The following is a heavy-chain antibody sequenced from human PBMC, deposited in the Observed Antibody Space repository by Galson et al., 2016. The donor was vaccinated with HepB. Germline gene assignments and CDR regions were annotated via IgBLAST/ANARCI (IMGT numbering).Heavy chain of an antibody. CDR1: GYTLTELS. CDR2: FDPEDGET. Sequence: SVKVSCKVSGYTLTELSMHWVRQAPGKGLEWMGGFDPEDGETIYAQKFQGRVTMTEDTSTDTAYMELSSLRSEATAVYYCATDMRSGIVATISYAFDIWGQGTMVTVSS. J-gene: IGHJ3*02. D-gene: IGHD5-12*01. CDR3: ATDMRSGIVATISYAFDI. V-gene: IGHV1-24*01.